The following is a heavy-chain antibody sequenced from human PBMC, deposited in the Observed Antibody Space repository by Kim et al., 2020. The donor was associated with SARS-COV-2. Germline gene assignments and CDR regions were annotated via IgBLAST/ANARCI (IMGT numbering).Heavy chain of an antibody. CDR1: GGSFSGYS. Sequence: SETLSLTCAVYGGSFSGYSWSWIRQPPGKGLEWVGEVNHSGSTNYNPSLKSRVTISVDTSKNQFSLKLMSVTAADTASYYFARGRAGVVPAPVLGVGPHYDYFIMDVGGQGTTVTVS. D-gene: IGHD2-8*02. J-gene: IGHJ6*02. CDR3: ARGRAGVVPAPVLGVGPHYDYFIMDV. CDR2: VNHSGST. V-gene: IGHV4-34*01.